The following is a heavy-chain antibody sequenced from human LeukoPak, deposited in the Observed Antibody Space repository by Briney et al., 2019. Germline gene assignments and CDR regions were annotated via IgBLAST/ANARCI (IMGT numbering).Heavy chain of an antibody. V-gene: IGHV1-8*01. J-gene: IGHJ4*02. CDR1: GYTFTSYD. CDR2: MNPNSGNT. Sequence: ASVKVSCKASGYTFTSYDTNWVRQATGQALEWMGWMNPNSGNTGYAQKFQGRVTMTRNTSISTAYMELSSLRSEDTAVYYCARGQWDGEGYYFDYWGQGTLVTVSS. CDR3: ARGQWDGEGYYFDY. D-gene: IGHD2-21*01.